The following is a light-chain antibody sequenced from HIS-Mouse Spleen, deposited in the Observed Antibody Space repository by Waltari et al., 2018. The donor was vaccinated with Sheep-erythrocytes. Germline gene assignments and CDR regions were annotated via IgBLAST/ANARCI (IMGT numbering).Light chain of an antibody. CDR2: DVS. CDR3: CSYAGSYNHV. J-gene: IGLJ1*01. V-gene: IGLV2-11*01. Sequence: QSALTQPRSVSGSPGQSVTISVTGTSSDVGGYYYFSWYQQHPGKAPKLMIYDVSKRPSGVPDRFSGSKSGNTASLTISGLQAEDEADYYCCSYAGSYNHVFATGTKVTVL. CDR1: SSDVGGYYY.